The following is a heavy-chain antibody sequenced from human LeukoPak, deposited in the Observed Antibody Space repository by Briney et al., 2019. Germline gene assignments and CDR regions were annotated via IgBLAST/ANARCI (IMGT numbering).Heavy chain of an antibody. Sequence: SGPVLVKPTETLTLTCTVSGFSLSNARMGVSWIRQPPGKALEWLAHIFSNDEKSYSTSLKSRLTISKDTSKSQVVLTMTNMDPVDTATYYCARSHYDFWSGPLMDVWGKGTTVTVSS. D-gene: IGHD3-3*01. CDR2: IFSNDEK. CDR1: GFSLSNARMG. J-gene: IGHJ6*03. V-gene: IGHV2-26*01. CDR3: ARSHYDFWSGPLMDV.